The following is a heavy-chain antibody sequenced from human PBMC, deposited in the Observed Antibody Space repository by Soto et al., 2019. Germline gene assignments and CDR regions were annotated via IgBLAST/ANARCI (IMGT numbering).Heavy chain of an antibody. CDR1: SGSITTGNW. V-gene: IGHV4-4*02. CDR3: ARRQVWKLY. CDR2: IYHSGST. Sequence: QVQLQESGPGLVKPSGTLSLTCAVSSGSITTGNWWSWVRQPPGKGLEWIGEIYHSGSTNYNPSLRVRVTISVDKSKKQFSLGLSSVTAADTAVYYCARRQVWKLYWGQGTLVTVSS. J-gene: IGHJ4*02. D-gene: IGHD5-18*01.